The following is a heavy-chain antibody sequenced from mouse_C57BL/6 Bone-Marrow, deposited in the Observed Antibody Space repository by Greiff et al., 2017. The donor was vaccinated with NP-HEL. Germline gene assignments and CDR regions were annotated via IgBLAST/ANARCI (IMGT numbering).Heavy chain of an antibody. CDR3: TSRWLLPYWYFDV. V-gene: IGHV1-15*01. Sequence: VQLQQSGAELVRPGASVTLSCKASGYTFTDYEMHWVKQTPVHGLEWIGAIDPETGGTAYNQKFKGKAILTADKSSSTAYMELRSLTSEDSAVYYCTSRWLLPYWYFDVWGTGTTVTVSS. CDR1: GYTFTDYE. D-gene: IGHD2-3*01. CDR2: IDPETGGT. J-gene: IGHJ1*03.